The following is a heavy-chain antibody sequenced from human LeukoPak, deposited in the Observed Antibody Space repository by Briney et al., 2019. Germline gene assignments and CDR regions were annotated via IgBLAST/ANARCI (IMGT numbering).Heavy chain of an antibody. CDR2: INPSGGST. V-gene: IGHV1-46*01. CDR3: ARDSAIRSGGSWLGDY. CDR1: GYSFTSYW. J-gene: IGHJ4*02. D-gene: IGHD2-15*01. Sequence: GESLKISCKGSGYSFTSYWIGWVRQAPGQGLEWMGIINPSGGSTSYAQKFQGRVTMTRDTSTSTVYMELSSLRSEDTAVYYCARDSAIRSGGSWLGDYWGQGTLVTVSS.